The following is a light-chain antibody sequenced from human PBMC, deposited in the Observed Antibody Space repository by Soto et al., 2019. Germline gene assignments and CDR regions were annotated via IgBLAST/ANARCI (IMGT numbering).Light chain of an antibody. CDR1: SSDVGGYNF. J-gene: IGLJ1*01. V-gene: IGLV2-14*01. CDR3: SSYTSTRSYV. Sequence: QSALTQPASVSGSPGQSVTISCTGTSSDVGGYNFVSWYQQVPGEVPKLIIYGVSHRPSGVSDRFSGSKSGNTASLTVSGLQTEDEADYYCSSYTSTRSYVFGTGTK. CDR2: GVS.